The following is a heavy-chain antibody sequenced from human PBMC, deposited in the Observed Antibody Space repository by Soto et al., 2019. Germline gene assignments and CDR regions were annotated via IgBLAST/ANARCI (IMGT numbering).Heavy chain of an antibody. V-gene: IGHV3-30*18. J-gene: IGHJ4*02. D-gene: IGHD3-10*01. Sequence: GGSLRLSCAASGFTFSSYGMHWVRQAPGKGLEWVAVISYDGSNKYYADSVKGRFTISRDNSKNTLYLQMNSLRAEDTAVYYCAKDPAYGSGSYFAAYYFDYWGQGTLVTVSS. CDR2: ISYDGSNK. CDR1: GFTFSSYG. CDR3: AKDPAYGSGSYFAAYYFDY.